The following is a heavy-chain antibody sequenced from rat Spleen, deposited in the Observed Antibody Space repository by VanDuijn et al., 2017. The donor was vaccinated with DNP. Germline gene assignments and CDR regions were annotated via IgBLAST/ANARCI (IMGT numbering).Heavy chain of an antibody. V-gene: IGHV5-20*01. J-gene: IGHJ1*01. Sequence: EVQLVESGGGVVQPGRSLKLACAASGFTFSDYYMAWVRQAPTKGMEWVASISYDGGSTYYRDSVKGRFTISRENARNRLYLQIDILRSEDTATYYCTTGGFLRDWYFDFWGPGTMVTVSS. CDR2: ISYDGGST. D-gene: IGHD2-2*01. CDR1: GFTFSDYY. CDR3: TTGGFLRDWYFDF.